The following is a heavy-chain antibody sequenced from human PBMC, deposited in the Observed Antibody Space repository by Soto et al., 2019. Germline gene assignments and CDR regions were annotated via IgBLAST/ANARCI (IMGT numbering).Heavy chain of an antibody. Sequence: SVKVSCKASGDTFRTYVINWVRQAPGQGLEWMGGTLPMFGTTNYAQKFQGRVSITADTSTSTAYMELSSLKSEDTAVYYCAREGPRRAYSSPGYFAMDVWGQGTTVTVSS. D-gene: IGHD6-13*01. V-gene: IGHV1-69*06. J-gene: IGHJ6*02. CDR1: GDTFRTYV. CDR2: TLPMFGTT. CDR3: AREGPRRAYSSPGYFAMDV.